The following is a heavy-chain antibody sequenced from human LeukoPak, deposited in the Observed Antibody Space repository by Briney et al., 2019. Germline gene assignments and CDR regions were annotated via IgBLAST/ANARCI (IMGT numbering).Heavy chain of an antibody. V-gene: IGHV4-34*01. CDR3: ARRRVGWLRLDY. CDR2: INHSGST. D-gene: IGHD5-12*01. J-gene: IGHJ4*02. Sequence: SETLSLTCAVYGGSFSGYYWSWIRQPPGKGLEWIGEINHSGSTNYNPSLKSRVTISVDTSKNQFSLKLSSVTAADTAVCYCARRRVGWLRLDYWGQGTLVTVSS. CDR1: GGSFSGYY.